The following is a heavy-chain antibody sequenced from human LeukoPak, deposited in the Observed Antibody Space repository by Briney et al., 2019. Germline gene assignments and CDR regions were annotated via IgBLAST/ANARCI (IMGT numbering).Heavy chain of an antibody. D-gene: IGHD4-23*01. Sequence: PGGSLRLSCAASGFTFSSYSMNWVRQAPGKGLEWVSYISSSSSTIYYADSVKGRFTISRDNAKNSLYLQMNSLRDEDTAVYYCARGLDYGGNSGRDYYYYGMDVWGQGTTVTVSS. V-gene: IGHV3-48*02. CDR1: GFTFSSYS. CDR2: ISSSSSTI. J-gene: IGHJ6*02. CDR3: ARGLDYGGNSGRDYYYYGMDV.